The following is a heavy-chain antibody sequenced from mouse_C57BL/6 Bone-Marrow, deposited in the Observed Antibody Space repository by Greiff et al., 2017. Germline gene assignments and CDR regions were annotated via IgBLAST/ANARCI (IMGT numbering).Heavy chain of an antibody. CDR3: TMFAY. CDR1: GFTFSDAW. CDR2: IRNKANTHAT. Sequence: EVQLVESGGGLVQPGGSMKLSCAASGFTFSDAWLDWVRQSPEKGLEWVAEIRNKANTHATYYAESVKGRFTITRDDSKSSFYLQMNSLRAEDTGIYYCTMFAYWGQGTLVTVSA. J-gene: IGHJ3*01. V-gene: IGHV6-6*01.